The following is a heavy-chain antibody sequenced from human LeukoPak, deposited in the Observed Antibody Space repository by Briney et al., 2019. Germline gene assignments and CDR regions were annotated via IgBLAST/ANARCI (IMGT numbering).Heavy chain of an antibody. J-gene: IGHJ4*02. CDR2: INHSGST. Sequence: SETLSLTCAVYGGSFSGYYWSWIRQPPGKGPERIGEINHSGSTNYNPSLKSRVTISVDTSKNQFSLKLSSVTAADTAVYYCARGRRWYYDSSGFHYWGQGTLVTVSS. CDR1: GGSFSGYY. V-gene: IGHV4-34*01. CDR3: ARGRRWYYDSSGFHY. D-gene: IGHD3-22*01.